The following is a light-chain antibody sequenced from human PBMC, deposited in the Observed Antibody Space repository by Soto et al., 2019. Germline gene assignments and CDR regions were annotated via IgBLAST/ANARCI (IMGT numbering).Light chain of an antibody. CDR2: GAS. Sequence: EIVMTQSPATLSVSPGERATLSCRASQSISNNSAWYQQRPGQAPRLLIYGASTRATGIPARFSGSGFGTDFTLTISSLQSEDFAVYYCQQYNKWPLLFGGGTKVE. V-gene: IGKV3-15*01. J-gene: IGKJ4*01. CDR1: QSISNN. CDR3: QQYNKWPLL.